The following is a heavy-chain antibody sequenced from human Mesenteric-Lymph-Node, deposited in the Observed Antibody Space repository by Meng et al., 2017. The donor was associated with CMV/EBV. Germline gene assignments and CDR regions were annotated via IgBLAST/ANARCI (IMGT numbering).Heavy chain of an antibody. J-gene: IGHJ5*02. CDR3: ATEGFSS. V-gene: IGHV3-23*01. CDR2: ISGSGTSA. Sequence: GGSLRLSCAASGFTFSSYSMKWVRQAPGKGLEWVSIISGSGTSAYYRDSVKGRFTIARDNSKNIVYLEMNSLKTEDTAVYYCATEGFSSWGQGMLVTVSS. CDR1: GFTFSSYS. D-gene: IGHD2-15*01.